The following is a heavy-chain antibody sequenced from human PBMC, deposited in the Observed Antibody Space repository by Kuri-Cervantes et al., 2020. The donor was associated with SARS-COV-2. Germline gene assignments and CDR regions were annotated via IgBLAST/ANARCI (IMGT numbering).Heavy chain of an antibody. J-gene: IGHJ4*02. V-gene: IGHV4-61*01. Sequence: SETLSLTCTVSGDSISRGTFFCIWIRQPPGMGLEWIGYIYYSGSTNYNPSLKSRVTISVDTSKNQFSLKLSSVTAADTAVYYCARGRTRSTIYFIDSWGQGTLVTVSS. D-gene: IGHD5/OR15-5a*01. CDR3: ARGRTRSTIYFIDS. CDR1: GDSISRGTFF. CDR2: IYYSGST.